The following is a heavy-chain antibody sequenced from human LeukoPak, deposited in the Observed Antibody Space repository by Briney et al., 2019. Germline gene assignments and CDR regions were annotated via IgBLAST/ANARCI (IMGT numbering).Heavy chain of an antibody. V-gene: IGHV3-23*01. CDR1: GFTFNNYA. CDR3: ANLVVPAATPYY. CDR2: IIRSGGST. D-gene: IGHD2-2*01. Sequence: GGSLRLSCVASGFTFNNYAMCWARQAPGKGLEWVSAIIRSGGSTYYADSVKGRFTISRDNSKNTLYLQMNSLRAEDTAVYYCANLVVPAATPYYWGQGTLVTVSS. J-gene: IGHJ4*02.